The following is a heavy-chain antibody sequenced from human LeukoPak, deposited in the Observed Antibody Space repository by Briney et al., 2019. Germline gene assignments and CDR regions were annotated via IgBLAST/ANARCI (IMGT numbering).Heavy chain of an antibody. D-gene: IGHD6-19*01. CDR3: ARAGLQQWLSFDN. CDR1: GFTFSSYS. J-gene: IGHJ4*02. CDR2: ISSSSSTI. V-gene: IGHV3-48*01. Sequence: GGSLRLSCAASGFTFSSYSMNWVRQAPGKGLEWVSYISSSSSTIYYADSVKGRFTISRDNAKNSLYLQMDSLRAEDTAVYYCARAGLQQWLSFDNWGQGTLVTVST.